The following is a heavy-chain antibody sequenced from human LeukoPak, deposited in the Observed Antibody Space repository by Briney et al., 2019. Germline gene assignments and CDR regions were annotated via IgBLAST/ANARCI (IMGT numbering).Heavy chain of an antibody. Sequence: PGGSLRLSCAASGFTFSSYAMSWVRQAPGKGLEWFSAISGSGGSTYYADSVKGRFTISRDNSKNTLYLQMNSLRAEDTAVYYCAKDIVVVPAPHGEFDYWGQGTLVTVSS. D-gene: IGHD2-2*01. V-gene: IGHV3-23*01. CDR2: ISGSGGST. J-gene: IGHJ4*02. CDR1: GFTFSSYA. CDR3: AKDIVVVPAPHGEFDY.